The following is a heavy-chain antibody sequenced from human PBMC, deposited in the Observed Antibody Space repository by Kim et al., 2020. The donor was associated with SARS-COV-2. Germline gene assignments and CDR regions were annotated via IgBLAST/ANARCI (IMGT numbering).Heavy chain of an antibody. CDR2: IYYSGST. J-gene: IGHJ4*02. V-gene: IGHV4-61*01. D-gene: IGHD3-10*01. Sequence: SETLSLTCTVSGGSVSSGSYYWSWIRQPPGKGLEWIGYIYYSGSTNYNPSLKSRVTISVDTSKNQFSLKLSSVTAADTAVYYCARNHALWFGEFYFDYWGQGTLVTVSS. CDR1: GGSVSSGSYY. CDR3: ARNHALWFGEFYFDY.